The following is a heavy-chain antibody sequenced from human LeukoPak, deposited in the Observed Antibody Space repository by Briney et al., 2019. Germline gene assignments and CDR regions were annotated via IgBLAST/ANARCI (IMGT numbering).Heavy chain of an antibody. CDR1: GYSMSSGYY. J-gene: IGHJ4*02. Sequence: SETLSLTCTVSGYSMSSGYYWGWIRQPPGKGLEWIGSIYHSGTTYYNPSLRSRVTISVDTSKNQFSMKLSSVTAADTAVYYCARGVDYWGQGTLVTVSS. V-gene: IGHV4-38-2*02. CDR2: IYHSGTT. CDR3: ARGVDY.